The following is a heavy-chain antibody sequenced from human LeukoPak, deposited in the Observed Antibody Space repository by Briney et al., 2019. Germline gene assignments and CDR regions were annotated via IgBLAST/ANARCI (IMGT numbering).Heavy chain of an antibody. J-gene: IGHJ6*03. CDR3: ARTYWNYYYYYMDV. CDR2: IYYSGST. CDR1: GVSFNTHY. D-gene: IGHD1-1*01. V-gene: IGHV4-59*11. Sequence: SETLSLTCTVSGVSFNTHYWNWIRQPPGKGLEWIGYIYYSGSTNYNPSLKSRVTISVDTSKNQFSLKLSSVTAADTAVYYCARTYWNYYYYYMDVWGKGTTVTVSS.